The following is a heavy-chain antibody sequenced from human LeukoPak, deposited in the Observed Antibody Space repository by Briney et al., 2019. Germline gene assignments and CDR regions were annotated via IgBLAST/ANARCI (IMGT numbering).Heavy chain of an antibody. J-gene: IGHJ4*02. D-gene: IGHD2-15*01. CDR3: ASDHGDCTGGSCYSPGDY. CDR2: ISSNGGST. CDR1: GFTFSNYA. Sequence: PGGSLRLSCAASGFTFSNYAMHWVRQAPGKGLEYVSTISSNGGSTYYANSVKGRFTISRDNSKNTLYLQMGSLRAEDMDVYYCASDHGDCTGGSCYSPGDYWGRGTLVTVSS. V-gene: IGHV3-64*01.